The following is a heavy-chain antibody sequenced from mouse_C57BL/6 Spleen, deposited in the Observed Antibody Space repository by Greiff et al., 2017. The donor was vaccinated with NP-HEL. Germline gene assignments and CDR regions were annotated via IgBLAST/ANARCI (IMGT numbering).Heavy chain of an antibody. V-gene: IGHV1-9*01. D-gene: IGHD1-1*01. Sequence: QVQLKQSGAELMKPGASVKLSCKATGYTFTGYWIEWVKQRPGHGLEWIGEILPGSGSHNYNEKVKGKATFTADTSSNTADMQLSSLTTEDSAIYYCARDYYYGSRRGDYWGQGTTLTVSS. CDR3: ARDYYYGSRRGDY. CDR2: ILPGSGSH. CDR1: GYTFTGYW. J-gene: IGHJ2*01.